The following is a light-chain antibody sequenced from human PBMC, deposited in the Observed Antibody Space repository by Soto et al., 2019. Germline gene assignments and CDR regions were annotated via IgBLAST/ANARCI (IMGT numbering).Light chain of an antibody. V-gene: IGLV2-14*01. CDR1: SSDVGGYNY. J-gene: IGLJ1*01. CDR3: SSYTRSRFYV. Sequence: QSALTQPASVSGSPGQSITISCTGTSSDVGGYNYVSWYQQHPGKAPKLMIYDVSNRPSGVSNRFSGSKSGNTASLTISGLEAEDEDDYYCSSYTRSRFYVFGTGTKLTV. CDR2: DVS.